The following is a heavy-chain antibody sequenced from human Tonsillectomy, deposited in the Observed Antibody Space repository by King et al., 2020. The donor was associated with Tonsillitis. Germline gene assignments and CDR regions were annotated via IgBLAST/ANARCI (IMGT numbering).Heavy chain of an antibody. CDR1: GLTFSDYA. CDR3: AKGRVAFDI. D-gene: IGHD6-13*01. V-gene: IGHV3-23*04. Sequence: VQLVESGGGLVQRGGSLRLSCAASGLTFSDYAMTWVRQAPGKGLEWVSTISGTTGSTYYADSVKGRFTISRDNSKNTLYLQVNSLRAGDTALYYCAKGRVAFDIWGQGTMVTVSS. CDR2: ISGTTGST. J-gene: IGHJ3*02.